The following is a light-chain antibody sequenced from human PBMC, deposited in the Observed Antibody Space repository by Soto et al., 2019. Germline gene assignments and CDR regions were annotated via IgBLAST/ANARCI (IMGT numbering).Light chain of an antibody. J-gene: IGKJ4*01. CDR2: AAS. V-gene: IGKV1-12*01. CDR3: QQGASFPRT. Sequence: DIQMTQSTSTLSASVGDTVTITCLASQAVSTLLAWYQQKPGGAPKLLIYAASTLQSGVPSRFSGSGSGTDFTLTIRSLQPEDFATYYCQQGASFPRTFGGGTKAAIK. CDR1: QAVSTL.